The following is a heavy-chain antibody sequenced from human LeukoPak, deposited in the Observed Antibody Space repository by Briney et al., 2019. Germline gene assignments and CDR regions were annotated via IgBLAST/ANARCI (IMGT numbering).Heavy chain of an antibody. CDR3: ARGAKQQLGFDY. J-gene: IGHJ4*02. CDR1: GGSISSYY. D-gene: IGHD6-13*01. V-gene: IGHV4-59*01. CDR2: IYYSGST. Sequence: SETLSLTCTVSGGSISSYYWSWIRQPPGKGLEWIGYIYYSGSTNYNPSLKSRVTISVDTSKNQFSLKLSSVTAADTAVYYCARGAKQQLGFDYWGQGTLVTVSS.